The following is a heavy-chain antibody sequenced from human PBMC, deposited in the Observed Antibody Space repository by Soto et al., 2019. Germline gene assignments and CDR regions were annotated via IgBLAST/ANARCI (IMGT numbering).Heavy chain of an antibody. J-gene: IGHJ4*02. Sequence: QVTLKESGPVLVRPTETLTLTCTVSGFSLSNTRMGVSWIRQPPGKALEWLAHIFSNDDKSYSTSLKNRLIISRDTSKSQVVLTVTDMDPVDTATYYCARVNSHLLRSFFDSWGQGILVTVSS. CDR3: ARVNSHLLRSFFDS. V-gene: IGHV2-26*01. CDR1: GFSLSNTRMG. D-gene: IGHD4-17*01. CDR2: IFSNDDK.